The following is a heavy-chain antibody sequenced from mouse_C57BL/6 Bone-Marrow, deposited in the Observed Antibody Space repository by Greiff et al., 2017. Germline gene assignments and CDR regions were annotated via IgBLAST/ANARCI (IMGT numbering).Heavy chain of an antibody. V-gene: IGHV1-81*01. J-gene: IGHJ4*01. Sequence: QVQLQQSGAELARPGASVKLSCKASGYTFTSYGISWVKQRTGQGLEWIGEIYPRSGNTYYNEKFKGKATLTADKSASTAYMDLRSLTSEDSAVFFCASSYPFYAMDYWGQGTSVTVSS. CDR1: GYTFTSYG. D-gene: IGHD2-12*01. CDR3: ASSYPFYAMDY. CDR2: IYPRSGNT.